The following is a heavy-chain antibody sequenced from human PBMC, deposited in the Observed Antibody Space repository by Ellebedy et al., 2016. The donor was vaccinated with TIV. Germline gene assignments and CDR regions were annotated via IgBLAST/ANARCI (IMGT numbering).Heavy chain of an antibody. D-gene: IGHD1-26*01. CDR1: GFTFSSYG. Sequence: GESLKISXAASGFTFSSYGMHWVRQAPGKGLEWVAVISYDGSNKYYADSVKGRFTISRDNSKNTLYLQMNSLRAEDTAVYYCAKESGTFDYWGQGTLVTVSS. CDR3: AKESGTFDY. V-gene: IGHV3-30*18. J-gene: IGHJ4*02. CDR2: ISYDGSNK.